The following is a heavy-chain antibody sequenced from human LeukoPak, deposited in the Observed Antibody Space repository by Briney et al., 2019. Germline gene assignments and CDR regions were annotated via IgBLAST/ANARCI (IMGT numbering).Heavy chain of an antibody. Sequence: GGSLRLSCAASGFTFSSYAMHWVRQAPGKGLEYVSAISSNGGSTYYANSVKGRFTISRDNSKNTLYLQMNSLRAEDTAVYYCAKVRGGSYLSFWFDPWGQGTLVTVSS. D-gene: IGHD1-26*01. CDR2: ISSNGGST. J-gene: IGHJ5*02. V-gene: IGHV3-64*01. CDR3: AKVRGGSYLSFWFDP. CDR1: GFTFSSYA.